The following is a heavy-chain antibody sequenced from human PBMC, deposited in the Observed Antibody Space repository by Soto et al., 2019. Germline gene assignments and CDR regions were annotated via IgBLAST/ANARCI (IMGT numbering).Heavy chain of an antibody. CDR2: IIPIFGTA. J-gene: IGHJ3*02. D-gene: IGHD2-15*01. CDR1: GGPFASFA. Sequence: QVQLVQSGPEGRKPGSWGKASSRAFGGPFASFAISWGRRAPDQGLDGMGGIIPIFGTANYAQKFQGRVTITADESTSTAYMELSSLRSEDTAVYYCARPQVVAATLHAFDIWGQGTMVTVSS. CDR3: ARPQVVAATLHAFDI. V-gene: IGHV1-69*01.